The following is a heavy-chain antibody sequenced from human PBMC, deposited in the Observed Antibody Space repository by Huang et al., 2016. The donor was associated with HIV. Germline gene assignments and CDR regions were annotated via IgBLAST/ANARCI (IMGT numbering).Heavy chain of an antibody. J-gene: IGHJ4*02. CDR2: ICTLFRWR. Sequence: QVQLEQSGPAVRKPGSSVKVSCQASGGSFSDQIISWVRQAPGQRFEWMGCICTLFRWRAYAEEFKGRVTMTADESTATIYMELNSLTSEDTAVYYCAMSLRYQYDSRSYWGRYFDYWGQGTLVTVSS. CDR3: AMSLRYQYDSRSYWGRYFDY. V-gene: IGHV1-69*01. D-gene: IGHD3-16*01. CDR1: GGSFSDQI.